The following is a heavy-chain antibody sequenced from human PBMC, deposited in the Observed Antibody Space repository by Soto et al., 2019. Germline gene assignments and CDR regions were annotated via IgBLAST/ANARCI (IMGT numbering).Heavy chain of an antibody. J-gene: IGHJ6*02. V-gene: IGHV3-30-3*01. CDR2: ISNDGSNY. CDR3: ARGTTLAIFDYGMDV. D-gene: IGHD3-3*01. CDR1: GFTFTRYA. Sequence: QVQLVESGGGVVQPGRSLRLSCAASGFTFTRYAMHWVRQAPGMGLEWVAVISNDGSNYYYADHVRGRFTISRDNTKNTLCLQMSSLRGEDSGVYYCARGTTLAIFDYGMDVWGQGNTVTVSS.